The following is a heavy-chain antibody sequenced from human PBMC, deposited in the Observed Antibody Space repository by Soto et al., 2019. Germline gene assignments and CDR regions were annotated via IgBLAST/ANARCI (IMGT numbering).Heavy chain of an antibody. Sequence: GSGPTLVNPTQTLTLTCTFSGFSLSTSGMCVSWIRQPPGKALEWLALIDWDDDRYYSTSLKTRLTISKDTSKNQVVLAMTNMDPVDTATYYCARFPDTAMVPAPWGQGTLVTVSS. CDR3: ARFPDTAMVPAP. D-gene: IGHD5-18*01. J-gene: IGHJ4*02. CDR2: IDWDDDR. V-gene: IGHV2-70*01. CDR1: GFSLSTSGMC.